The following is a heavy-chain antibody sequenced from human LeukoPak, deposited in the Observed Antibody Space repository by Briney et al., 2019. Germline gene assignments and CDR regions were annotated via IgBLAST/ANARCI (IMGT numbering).Heavy chain of an antibody. Sequence: SETLSLTCTASGDSINSGDFWGWIRQPPGKGLEWMGSINHSGNTYHNPSLKSRVTISVDTSKNQFSLKLRSVTAADTAMYCCARSYRGAYSRWGQGTLVTVSS. CDR1: GDSINSGDF. D-gene: IGHD1-26*01. J-gene: IGHJ4*02. CDR2: INHSGNT. V-gene: IGHV4-38-2*02. CDR3: ARSYRGAYSR.